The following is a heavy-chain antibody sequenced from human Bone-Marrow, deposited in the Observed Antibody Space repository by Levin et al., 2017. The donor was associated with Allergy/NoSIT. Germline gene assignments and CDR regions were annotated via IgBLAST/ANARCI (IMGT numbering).Heavy chain of an antibody. CDR1: GGSFSGYY. D-gene: IGHD3-10*01. CDR3: ARGHKRITMVRGVTSPTAPNWFDP. Sequence: SETLSFTCAVYGGSFSGYYWSWIRQPPGKGLEWIGEINHSGSTNYNPSLKSRVTISVDTSKNQFSLKLSSVTAADTAVYYCARGHKRITMVRGVTSPTAPNWFDPWGQGTLVTVSS. V-gene: IGHV4-34*01. CDR2: INHSGST. J-gene: IGHJ5*02.